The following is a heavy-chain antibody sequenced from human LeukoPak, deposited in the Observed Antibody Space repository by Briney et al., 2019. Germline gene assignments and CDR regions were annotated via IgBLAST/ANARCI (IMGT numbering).Heavy chain of an antibody. Sequence: GGSLRLSCAASGLTFSSYGMHWVRQAPGKGLEWVALIWYDGNNKYYADSVKGRFTISRDNSKNTLYLQLSSLRAEDTAVYYCARQHCSGGDCYFFDWGQGTLVTVSS. CDR1: GLTFSSYG. CDR3: ARQHCSGGDCYFFD. J-gene: IGHJ4*02. D-gene: IGHD2-15*01. CDR2: IWYDGNNK. V-gene: IGHV3-33*01.